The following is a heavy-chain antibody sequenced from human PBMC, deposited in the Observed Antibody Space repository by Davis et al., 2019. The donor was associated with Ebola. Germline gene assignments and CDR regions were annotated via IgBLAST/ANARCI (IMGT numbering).Heavy chain of an antibody. CDR1: GYTFTGYY. V-gene: IGHV1-2*02. J-gene: IGHJ6*02. Sequence: ASVKVSCKASGYTFTGYYMHWVRQAPGQGLEWMGWINPNSGGTNYAQKFQGRVTMTRDTSTSTVYMELSSLRSEDTAVYYCARVPNEVFTFGGVIVVDYYGMDVWGQGTTVTVSS. CDR3: ARVPNEVFTFGGVIVVDYYGMDV. D-gene: IGHD3-16*02. CDR2: INPNSGGT.